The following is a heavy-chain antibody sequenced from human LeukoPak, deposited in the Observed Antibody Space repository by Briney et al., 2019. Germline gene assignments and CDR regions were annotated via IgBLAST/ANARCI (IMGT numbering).Heavy chain of an antibody. CDR1: GGSISSSSYY. Sequence: PSETLSLTCTVSGGSISSSSYYWGWIRQPPGKGLEWIGIIYYSGSTNYNPSLKSRVTISVDTSKNQFSLKLSSVTAADTAVYYCARGWRPYFDYWGQGTLVTVSS. V-gene: IGHV4-39*07. CDR3: ARGWRPYFDY. J-gene: IGHJ4*02. CDR2: IYYSGST.